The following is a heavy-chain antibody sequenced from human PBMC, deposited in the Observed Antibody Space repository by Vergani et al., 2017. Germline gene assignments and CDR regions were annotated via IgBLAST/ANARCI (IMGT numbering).Heavy chain of an antibody. D-gene: IGHD2-21*01. CDR3: ATYSCGTPGCQVGYFRE. CDR1: GFTSSYYG. J-gene: IGHJ1*01. V-gene: IGHV3-30*03. CDR2: ISYDGTQK. Sequence: QVHLVESGGGVVQPGRSLRLSCVVSGFTSSYYGMHWVRQAPGKGLEWVAVISYDGTQKYYADSVKGRFTISRDNSKSTLYLQMNSLRTEDTAVYYCATYSCGTPGCQVGYFREWGQGTLVTVSS.